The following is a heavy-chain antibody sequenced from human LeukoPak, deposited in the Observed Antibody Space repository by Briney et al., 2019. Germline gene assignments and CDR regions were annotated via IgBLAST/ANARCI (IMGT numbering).Heavy chain of an antibody. D-gene: IGHD2-2*01. CDR3: ARHDAVPYFSNGFDP. CDR1: GGSINNYY. J-gene: IGHJ5*02. Sequence: PSETLSLTCTVSGGSINNYYWSWIRQPPGKGLEWIGCIYYSGTTRYNPSLKSRVTISVDTSKNHFSLEVNSVTAADTAMYYCARHDAVPYFSNGFDPWGQGTLVTVSS. CDR2: IYYSGTT. V-gene: IGHV4-59*08.